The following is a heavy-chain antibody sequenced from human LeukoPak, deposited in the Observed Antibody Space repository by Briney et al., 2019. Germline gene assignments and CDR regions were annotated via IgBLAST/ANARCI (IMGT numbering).Heavy chain of an antibody. CDR3: TLGAYYYDRNTYYFTDY. Sequence: PSETLSLTCAVPGAPISGSGYYLGCISQPPGKGLEWTGNIYYTGSTYYNAAIQSRLTISIDMSKNQSSLRLSSVTGADTALYFCTLGAYYYDRNTYYFTDYWGQGTLVSVSS. D-gene: IGHD3-22*01. CDR1: GAPISGSGYY. CDR2: IYYTGST. J-gene: IGHJ4*02. V-gene: IGHV4-39*07.